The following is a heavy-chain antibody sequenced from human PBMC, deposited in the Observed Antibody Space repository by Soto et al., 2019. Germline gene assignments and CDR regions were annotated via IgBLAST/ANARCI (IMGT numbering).Heavy chain of an antibody. CDR2: IIPIFGTA. D-gene: IGHD3-3*01. Sequence: GQGLEWMGGIIPIFGTANYAQKFQGRVTITADESTSTAYMELSSLRSEDTAVYYCARGGRGRVFGVVIIPPDYYYGMDVWGQGTTVTSP. V-gene: IGHV1-69*01. J-gene: IGHJ6*02. CDR3: ARGGRGRVFGVVIIPPDYYYGMDV.